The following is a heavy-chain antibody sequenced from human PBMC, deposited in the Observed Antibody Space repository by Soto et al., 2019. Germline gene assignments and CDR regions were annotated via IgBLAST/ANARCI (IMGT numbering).Heavy chain of an antibody. Sequence: EVQLVESGGDLVKPGGSLRLSCAASGFTFSSYSMNWVRQAPGKGLEWVSSISSSSSYIYYADSVKGRFTISRDNAKNSLYLQMNSLRAEDTAVYYCARGTTVTTKGYYYYGMDVWGQGTTVTVSS. CDR1: GFTFSSYS. V-gene: IGHV3-21*01. D-gene: IGHD4-17*01. CDR2: ISSSSSYI. CDR3: ARGTTVTTKGYYYYGMDV. J-gene: IGHJ6*02.